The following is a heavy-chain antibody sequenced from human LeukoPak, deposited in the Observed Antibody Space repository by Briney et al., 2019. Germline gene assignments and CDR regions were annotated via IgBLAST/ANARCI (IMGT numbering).Heavy chain of an antibody. J-gene: IGHJ3*02. V-gene: IGHV1-24*01. CDR3: ATDPVSNHDYGDTYAFDI. CDR1: GYTLTELS. CDR2: FDPEDGET. Sequence: ASVKVSCKVSGYTLTELSMHWVRQAPGKGLEWMGGFDPEDGETIYAQKSQGRVTMTEDTSTDTAYMELSGLRSEDTAVYYCATDPVSNHDYGDTYAFDIWGQGTMVTVSS. D-gene: IGHD4-17*01.